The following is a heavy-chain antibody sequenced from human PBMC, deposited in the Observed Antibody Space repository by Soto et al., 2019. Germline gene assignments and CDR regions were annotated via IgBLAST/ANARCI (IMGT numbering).Heavy chain of an antibody. CDR1: GASIITDGYS. D-gene: IGHD3-22*01. V-gene: IGHV4-30-2*01. J-gene: IGHJ5*02. Sequence: QLQLQESGSGLVKPSHTLSLTCTVSGASIITDGYSWTWIRQPPAKGLEWIGYIYHSGNTYYNPSLKSRVTISISRSKNQFSLTLSSVTAADTAVYYCARAYYDASGWPYGFDPWGQGTLVTVSS. CDR2: IYHSGNT. CDR3: ARAYYDASGWPYGFDP.